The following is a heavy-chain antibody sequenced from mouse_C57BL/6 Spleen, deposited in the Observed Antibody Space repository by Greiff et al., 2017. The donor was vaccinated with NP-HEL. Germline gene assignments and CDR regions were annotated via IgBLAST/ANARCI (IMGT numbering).Heavy chain of an antibody. D-gene: IGHD1-1*01. CDR1: GYAFSSSW. CDR2: IYPGDGDT. Sequence: VQLQQSGPELVKPGASVKISCKASGYAFSSSWMNWVKQRPGKGLEWIGRIYPGDGDTNYNGKFKGKATLTADKSSSTAYMQLSSLTSEDSAVYFCARDGSLAWFAYWGQGTLVTVSA. J-gene: IGHJ3*01. CDR3: ARDGSLAWFAY. V-gene: IGHV1-82*01.